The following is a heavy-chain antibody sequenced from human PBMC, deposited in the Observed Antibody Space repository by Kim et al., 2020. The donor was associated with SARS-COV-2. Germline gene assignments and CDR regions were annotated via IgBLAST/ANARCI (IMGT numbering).Heavy chain of an antibody. CDR2: FYHGGST. D-gene: IGHD6-13*01. CDR3: ARRKSSLWQLLTTGGAYDM. CDR1: GGSFSDYS. Sequence: SETLSLTCAVSGGSFSDYSWSWIRQPPGKGLEWIGEFYHGGSTNYNPSLKSRVTISIDTPDNRFSLNLISVTAADTAVYYCARRKSSLWQLLTTGGAYDMWGQGTMVTVSA. V-gene: IGHV4-34*01. J-gene: IGHJ3*02.